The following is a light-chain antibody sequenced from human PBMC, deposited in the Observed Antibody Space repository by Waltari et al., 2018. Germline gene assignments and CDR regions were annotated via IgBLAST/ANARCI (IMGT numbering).Light chain of an antibody. CDR1: SSDVGGYNY. CDR3: CSFASSGTYV. CDR2: DVD. V-gene: IGLV2-23*02. J-gene: IGLJ1*01. Sequence: QSALTQPASVSGSPGQSITISCTGTSSDVGGYNYVSWYQQHPDNAPKLMIYDVDGRPSGVSIRFSGSKSGNTASLTISGLQAEDEAHYYCCSFASSGTYVFGTGTEVTVL.